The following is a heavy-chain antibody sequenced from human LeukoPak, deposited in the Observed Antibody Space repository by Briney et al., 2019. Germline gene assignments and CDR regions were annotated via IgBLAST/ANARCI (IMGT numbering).Heavy chain of an antibody. D-gene: IGHD6-19*01. Sequence: SETLSLTCTVSGGSISSYYWSWIRQPPGKGLEWIGYIYYSGSTNYNPSLKSRVTISVDTSKNQFSLKLSAVTAADTAVYYCARIAVAGYFDYWGQGTLVTVSS. J-gene: IGHJ4*02. V-gene: IGHV4-59*01. CDR3: ARIAVAGYFDY. CDR2: IYYSGST. CDR1: GGSISSYY.